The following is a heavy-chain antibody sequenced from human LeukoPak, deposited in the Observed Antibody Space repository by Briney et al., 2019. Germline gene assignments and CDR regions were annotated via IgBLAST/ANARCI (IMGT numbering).Heavy chain of an antibody. V-gene: IGHV3-7*01. CDR1: GFTFSSYW. CDR2: IKQDGSEK. Sequence: GGSLRLSCAAFGFTFSSYWMSWVRQAPGKGLEWVANIKQDGSEKYYVDSVKGRFTISRDNAKNSLYLQMNNLRAEDTAVYYCARVYRDFWSGYYRFDYWGQGTLVTVSS. D-gene: IGHD3-3*01. CDR3: ARVYRDFWSGYYRFDY. J-gene: IGHJ4*02.